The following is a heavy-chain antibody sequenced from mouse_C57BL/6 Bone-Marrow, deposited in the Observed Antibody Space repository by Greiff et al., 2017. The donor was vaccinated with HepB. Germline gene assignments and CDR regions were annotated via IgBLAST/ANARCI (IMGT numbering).Heavy chain of an antibody. Sequence: QVHVKQPGAELVKPGASVKVSCKASGYTFTSYWMHWVKQRPGQGLEWIGRIHPSDSDTNYNQKFKGKATLTVDKSSSTAYMQLSSLTSEDSAVYYCACYYDYEGAWFAYWGQGTLVTVSA. J-gene: IGHJ3*01. CDR1: GYTFTSYW. CDR2: IHPSDSDT. CDR3: ACYYDYEGAWFAY. D-gene: IGHD2-4*01. V-gene: IGHV1-74*01.